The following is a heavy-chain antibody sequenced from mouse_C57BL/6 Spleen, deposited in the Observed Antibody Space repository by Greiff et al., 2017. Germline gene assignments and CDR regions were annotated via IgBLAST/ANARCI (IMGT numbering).Heavy chain of an antibody. CDR2: IGSDGST. CDR3: ARHNLLFHAKDY. Sequence: VQLVESGPGLVAPSQSLSITCTVSGFSLTSYGVHWVRQPPGKGLEWLVVIGSDGSTTYNSALKSRLRISTYNSKSQVFLKMTSLQTDDTAMYYCARHNLLFHAKDYWGQGTSVTVSS. CDR1: GFSLTSYG. D-gene: IGHD2-1*01. V-gene: IGHV2-6-1*01. J-gene: IGHJ4*01.